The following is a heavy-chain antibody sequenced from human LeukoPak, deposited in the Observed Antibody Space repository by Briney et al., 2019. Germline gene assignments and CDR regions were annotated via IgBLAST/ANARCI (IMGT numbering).Heavy chain of an antibody. CDR3: AREDYYDSSGYYFDY. CDR2: IYTSGST. CDR1: GGSISSYY. D-gene: IGHD3-22*01. V-gene: IGHV4-4*07. J-gene: IGHJ4*02. Sequence: SETLSLTCTVSGGSISSYYWSWIRQPAGKGLEWIGRIYTSGSTNYNPSLKSRVTISVDTSKNQFSLKLSSVTAADTAVYYCAREDYYDSSGYYFDYWGQGTLVTVSS.